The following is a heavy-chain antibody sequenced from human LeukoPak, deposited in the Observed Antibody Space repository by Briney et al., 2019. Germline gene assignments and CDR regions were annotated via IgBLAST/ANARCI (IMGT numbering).Heavy chain of an antibody. V-gene: IGHV5-51*01. D-gene: IGHD3-10*01. J-gene: IGHJ5*02. CDR3: ARQPGAGWFDP. CDR1: GYSFTSSW. Sequence: GESLKISCQASGYSFTSSWIGWARQMPGKGLEWMAIINPGDSDTRYSPSFQGQVTISADKSISTVYLQWGGLKASDAAMYYCARQPGAGWFDPWGQGTLVTVSS. CDR2: INPGDSDT.